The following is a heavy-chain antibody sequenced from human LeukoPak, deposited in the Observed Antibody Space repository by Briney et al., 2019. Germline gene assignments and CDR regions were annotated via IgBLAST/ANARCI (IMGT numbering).Heavy chain of an antibody. CDR3: ARDLGDSTSWGNWFDP. D-gene: IGHD2-2*01. CDR2: IWYDGSNK. V-gene: IGHV3-33*08. CDR1: GFTFSTYG. Sequence: PGGSLRLSCAASGFTFSTYGMHWVRQPPGKGLEWVAVIWYDGSNKYYADSVKGRFTISKDNSKNTLYLQMNSLRAEDTAVYYCARDLGDSTSWGNWFDPWGQGTLVTVSS. J-gene: IGHJ5*02.